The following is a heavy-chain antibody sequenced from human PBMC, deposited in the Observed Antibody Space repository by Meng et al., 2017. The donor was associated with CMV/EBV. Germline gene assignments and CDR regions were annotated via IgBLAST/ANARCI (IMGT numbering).Heavy chain of an antibody. CDR3: TRSWIDSFTPDFDY. Sequence: LTLSGDEGKKPGGYVKVSWKCSGYRFIGHYIHWVRQAPGQGLEWMGRINPNSAGTNFVEKFQGRVTMTRDTSNNIVYMELTRLTSDDTAVYYCTRSWIDSFTPDFDYWGQGTLVTVSS. D-gene: IGHD2-2*03. V-gene: IGHV1-2*06. J-gene: IGHJ4*02. CDR2: INPNSAGT. CDR1: GYRFIGHY.